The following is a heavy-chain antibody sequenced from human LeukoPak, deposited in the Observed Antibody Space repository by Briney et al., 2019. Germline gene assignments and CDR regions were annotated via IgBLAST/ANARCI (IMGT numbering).Heavy chain of an antibody. CDR2: IIPILGIA. CDR1: GYTFTSSA. V-gene: IGHV1-69*04. Sequence: SVKVSCKASGYTFTSSAISWVRQAPGQGLEWMGRIIPILGIANYAQKFQGRVTITADKSTSTAYMELSSLRSEDTAVYYCARGLGIRDAFDIWGQGTMVTVSS. D-gene: IGHD1-14*01. J-gene: IGHJ3*02. CDR3: ARGLGIRDAFDI.